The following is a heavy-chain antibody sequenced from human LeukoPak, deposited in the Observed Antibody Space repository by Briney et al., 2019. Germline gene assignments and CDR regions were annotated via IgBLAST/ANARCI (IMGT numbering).Heavy chain of an antibody. Sequence: SETLSLTCTVSGGSISSYYWSWIRQPPGKGLEWIGYIYYSGSTNYNPSLKSRVTISVDTSKNQFSLKLSSVTAADTAVYYCARSLCSGGSCPFYYGMDVWGQGTTVTVSS. J-gene: IGHJ6*02. D-gene: IGHD2-15*01. CDR1: GGSISSYY. CDR3: ARSLCSGGSCPFYYGMDV. CDR2: IYYSGST. V-gene: IGHV4-59*01.